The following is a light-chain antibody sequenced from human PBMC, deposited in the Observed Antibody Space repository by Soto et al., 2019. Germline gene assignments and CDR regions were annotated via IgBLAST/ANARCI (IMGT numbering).Light chain of an antibody. V-gene: IGKV1-9*01. CDR1: QGINSY. Sequence: DIQLTQSPSFLSASVGDRVTITCRASQGINSYVAWYQQKPGKAPKLLIYGASTLQSGVPSRFSGSGSGTEFTLTISSLQPEDFATYSCQQPNSYPITFGQGTRLEIK. J-gene: IGKJ5*01. CDR2: GAS. CDR3: QQPNSYPIT.